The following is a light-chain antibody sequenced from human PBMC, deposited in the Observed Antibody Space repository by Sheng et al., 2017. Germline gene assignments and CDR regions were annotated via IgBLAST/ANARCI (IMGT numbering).Light chain of an antibody. CDR1: SSNIGAGYD. J-gene: IGLJ2*01. Sequence: QSVLTQPPSVSGAPGQRVTISCTGSSSNIGAGYDVHWYQQLPGTAPKLLIYANRNRPSGVPDRFSGSKSGTSASLAITGLQAEDEADYYCQSYDSSLSGYVVFGGGTKLTVL. CDR3: QSYDSSLSGYVV. V-gene: IGLV1-40*01. CDR2: ANR.